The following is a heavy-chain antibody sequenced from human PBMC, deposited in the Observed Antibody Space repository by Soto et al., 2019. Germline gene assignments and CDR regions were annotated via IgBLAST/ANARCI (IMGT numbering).Heavy chain of an antibody. CDR3: ARAQGPYSSGWYSFGH. D-gene: IGHD6-19*01. J-gene: IGHJ4*02. CDR1: GFTFSSYA. Sequence: QVQLVESGGGVVQPGRSLRLSCAASGFTFSSYAMHWVRQAPGKGLEWVAVILYDESTKYYAASVKGRFTISRDNSKNTLYLQMNSLRAEDTAVYYCARAQGPYSSGWYSFGHWGQGTLVTVSS. V-gene: IGHV3-30-3*01. CDR2: ILYDESTK.